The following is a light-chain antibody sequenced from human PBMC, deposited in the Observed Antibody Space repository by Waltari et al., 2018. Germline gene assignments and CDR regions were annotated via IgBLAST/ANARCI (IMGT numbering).Light chain of an antibody. CDR2: EDN. J-gene: IGLJ2*01. CDR1: SDSIASND. Sequence: NSLLTQPHSVSESPGKTVTISCTRTSDSIASNDAPLYQQRPGSATTTVIFEDNQRPSGVPDRFSASIDTSSNSASLTISGLKTEDEALYYCQSYDSDEGVVFGGGTKLTVL. CDR3: QSYDSDEGVV. V-gene: IGLV6-57*03.